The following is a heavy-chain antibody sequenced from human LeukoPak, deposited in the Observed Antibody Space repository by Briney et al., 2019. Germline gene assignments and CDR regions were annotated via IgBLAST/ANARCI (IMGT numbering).Heavy chain of an antibody. Sequence: GGSLRLSCAASGFTFSSYAMSWVRQAPGKGREWVSAISGSGGSTYYADSVKGRFTISRDNSKNTLYLQMNSLRAEDTAVYYCAKGDSSGYSPIFDYWGQGTLVTVSS. CDR1: GFTFSSYA. D-gene: IGHD3-22*01. CDR2: ISGSGGST. CDR3: AKGDSSGYSPIFDY. V-gene: IGHV3-23*01. J-gene: IGHJ4*02.